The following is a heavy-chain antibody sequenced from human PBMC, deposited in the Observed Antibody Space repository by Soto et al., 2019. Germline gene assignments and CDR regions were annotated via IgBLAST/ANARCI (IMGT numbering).Heavy chain of an antibody. Sequence: EVQLVESGGGRVQPGGSLRLSCVATGFTFTNHWMHWVRQAPGKGLVWVSRINSDGITTFYADSVRGRFTISRDNARTTVFLQMNSLRGEDTGVYYCARGIQWRCGMDVWGQGTTVTVSS. D-gene: IGHD6-19*01. V-gene: IGHV3-74*01. CDR2: INSDGITT. J-gene: IGHJ6*02. CDR1: GFTFTNHW. CDR3: ARGIQWRCGMDV.